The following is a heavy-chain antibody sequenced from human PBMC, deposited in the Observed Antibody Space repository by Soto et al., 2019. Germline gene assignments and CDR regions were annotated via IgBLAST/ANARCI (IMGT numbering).Heavy chain of an antibody. D-gene: IGHD3-10*01. CDR2: IIPIFGTA. CDR3: AMEIQGDSFYYGSGSSYHNFDY. Sequence: QVQLVQSGAEVKKPGSSVKVSCKASGGTFSSYAISWVRQAPGQGLEWMGGIIPIFGTANYAQKFQGRVPITAEESTCTAYMELRSLTYDDTEVYYCAMEIQGDSFYYGSGSSYHNFDYWGQGTLVTVSS. CDR1: GGTFSSYA. V-gene: IGHV1-69*01. J-gene: IGHJ4*02.